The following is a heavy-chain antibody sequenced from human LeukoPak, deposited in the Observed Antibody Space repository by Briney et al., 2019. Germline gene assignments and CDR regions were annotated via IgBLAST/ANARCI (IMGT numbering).Heavy chain of an antibody. D-gene: IGHD5-18*01. V-gene: IGHV4-59*05. CDR2: IYYSGST. CDR1: GGSISSYY. Sequence: SETLSLTCTVSGGSISSYYWSWIRQPPGKGLEWIGSIYYSGSTYYNPSLKSRVTISVDTSKNQFSLKLSSVTAADTAVYYCARLGRYSYGYASDYWGQGTLVTVSS. J-gene: IGHJ4*02. CDR3: ARLGRYSYGYASDY.